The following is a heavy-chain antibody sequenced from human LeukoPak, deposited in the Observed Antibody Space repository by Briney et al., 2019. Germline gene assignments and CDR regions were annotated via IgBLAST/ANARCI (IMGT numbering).Heavy chain of an antibody. J-gene: IGHJ5*02. CDR3: ARSMVRGVIDFDP. CDR2: IYSSGST. Sequence: PSETLSLTCSVSDDSITMYYWTWIRQPPGKGLEWIGYIYSSGSTNYNPSLKSRVTISVDTSKNQFSLKLSSVTAADTAVYYCARSMVRGVIDFDPWGQGALVTVSS. D-gene: IGHD3-10*01. CDR1: DDSITMYY. V-gene: IGHV4-59*01.